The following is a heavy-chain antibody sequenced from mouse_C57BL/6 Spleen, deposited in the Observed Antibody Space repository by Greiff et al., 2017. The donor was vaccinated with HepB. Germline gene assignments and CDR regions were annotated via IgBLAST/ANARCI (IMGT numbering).Heavy chain of an antibody. Sequence: EVKVVESGGGLVQPGGSLSLSCAASGFTFTDYYMSWVRQPPGKALEWLGFIRNKANGYTTEYSASVKGRFTISRDNSQSILYLQMNALRAEDSATYYCARELGPSWYFDVWGTGTTVTVSS. J-gene: IGHJ1*03. D-gene: IGHD4-1*01. CDR1: GFTFTDYY. V-gene: IGHV7-3*01. CDR3: ARELGPSWYFDV. CDR2: IRNKANGYTT.